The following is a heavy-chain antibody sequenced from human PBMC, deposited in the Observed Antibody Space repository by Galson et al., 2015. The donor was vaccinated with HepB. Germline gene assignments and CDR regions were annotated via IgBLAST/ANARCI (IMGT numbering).Heavy chain of an antibody. CDR2: IFYRGRT. Sequence: SETLSLTCSVSGDSISSSYWSWIRQPPGKGLEWIGYIFYRGRTNYNPSLKSRVTISVDTSKNQFSLKLSSVTAADTAVYYCARGFPIDQWGQGTLVTVSS. CDR3: ARGFPIDQ. J-gene: IGHJ4*02. CDR1: GDSISSSY. V-gene: IGHV4-59*01.